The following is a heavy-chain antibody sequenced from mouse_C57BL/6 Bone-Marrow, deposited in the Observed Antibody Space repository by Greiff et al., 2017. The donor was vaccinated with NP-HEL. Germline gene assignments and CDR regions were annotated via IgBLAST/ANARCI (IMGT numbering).Heavy chain of an antibody. CDR2: ISSGSSTI. J-gene: IGHJ4*01. D-gene: IGHD2-4*01. CDR1: GFTFSDYG. V-gene: IGHV5-17*01. CDR3: ARYSCYYYHMDY. Sequence: EVKLVESGGGLVKPGGSLKLSCAASGFTFSDYGMHWVRQAPEKGLEWVAYISSGSSTIYYADTVKGSFTISRDNAKNTLFLQMTSLTSEDTAMYYCARYSCYYYHMDYWGQGTSVTVSS.